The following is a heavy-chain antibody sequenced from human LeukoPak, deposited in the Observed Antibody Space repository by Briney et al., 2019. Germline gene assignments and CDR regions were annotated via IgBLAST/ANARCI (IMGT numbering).Heavy chain of an antibody. CDR3: ARDRSIGLAFDI. J-gene: IGHJ3*02. D-gene: IGHD3-3*02. CDR1: GGTFSSYA. V-gene: IGHV1-69*05. Sequence: ASVKVSCKASGGTFSSYAISWVRQAPGQGLEWMERIIPIFGTANYAQKFQGRVTITTDESTSTAYMELSSLRSEDTAVYYCARDRSIGLAFDIWGQGTMVTVS. CDR2: IIPIFGTA.